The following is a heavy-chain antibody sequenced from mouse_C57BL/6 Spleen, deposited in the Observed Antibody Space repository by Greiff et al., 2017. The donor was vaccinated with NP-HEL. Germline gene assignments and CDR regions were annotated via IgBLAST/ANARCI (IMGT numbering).Heavy chain of an antibody. CDR1: GYSITSGYY. CDR2: ISYDGSN. V-gene: IGHV3-6*01. D-gene: IGHD3-1*01. CDR3: ARFGGYAMDY. J-gene: IGHJ4*01. Sequence: EVKLMESGPGLVKPSQSLSLTCSVTGYSITSGYYWNWIRQFPGNKLEWMGYISYDGSNNYNPSLKNRISITRDTSKNQFFLKLNSVTTEDTATYYCARFGGYAMDYWGQGTSVTVS.